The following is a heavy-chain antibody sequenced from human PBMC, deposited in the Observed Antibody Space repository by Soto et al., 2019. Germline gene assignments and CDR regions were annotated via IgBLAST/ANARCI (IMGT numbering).Heavy chain of an antibody. V-gene: IGHV3-33*01. D-gene: IGHD6-13*01. CDR1: GFTFSSYG. CDR2: IWYDGSNK. J-gene: IGHJ6*02. CDR3: ARDIAAAGTSYYYDGMDV. Sequence: QVQLVESGGGVVQPGRSLRLSCAASGFTFSSYGMHWVRQAPGKGLEWVAVIWYDGSNKYYADSVKGRVTNSRDNFKNTMYLQMNSLRAEDTAVYYCARDIAAAGTSYYYDGMDVWGQGTTVTVSS.